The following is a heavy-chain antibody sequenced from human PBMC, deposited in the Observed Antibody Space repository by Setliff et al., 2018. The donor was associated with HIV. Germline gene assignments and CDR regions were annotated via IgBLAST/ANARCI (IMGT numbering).Heavy chain of an antibody. CDR1: GGSTTSGGYY. CDR2: INYSGSP. Sequence: PSETLSLTCSVSGGSTTSGGYYWSWIRQPPGKGLEWIGEINYSGSPNYNPSLKSRVTISIDTSKKQFSLRLTSVTAADTAVYYCARVARYSYGSFESWGQGTLVTVSS. V-gene: IGHV4-39*07. D-gene: IGHD5-18*01. CDR3: ARVARYSYGSFES. J-gene: IGHJ4*02.